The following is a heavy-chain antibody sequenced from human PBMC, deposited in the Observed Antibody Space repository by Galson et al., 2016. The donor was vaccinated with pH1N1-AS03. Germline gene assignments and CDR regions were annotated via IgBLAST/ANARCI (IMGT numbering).Heavy chain of an antibody. CDR2: IKRDGSET. Sequence: SLRLSCAVSGFAFSNYWMTWVRQAPGKGLEWVANIKRDGSETHYVDSVKGRFTISRDNAENSLYLQMNSLRAEDTALYYCARNKAGYCTSTTCYGLDVWGQGTTVTVSS. J-gene: IGHJ6*02. V-gene: IGHV3-7*03. CDR3: ARNKAGYCTSTTCYGLDV. D-gene: IGHD2-2*01. CDR1: GFAFSNYW.